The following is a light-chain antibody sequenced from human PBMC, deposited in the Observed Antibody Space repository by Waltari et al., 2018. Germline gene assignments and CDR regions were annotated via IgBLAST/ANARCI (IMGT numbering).Light chain of an antibody. CDR1: KLGDKY. V-gene: IGLV3-1*01. Sequence: SYELTRSPSVSVSPGQTARITCSGDKLGDKYVCWYQQKPGQSPVLVIYEDRKRPSGIPERFSGSNSGNTATLTISGTQAMDEADYYCQAWDNNRVVLGGGTKLTV. CDR3: QAWDNNRVV. J-gene: IGLJ2*01. CDR2: EDR.